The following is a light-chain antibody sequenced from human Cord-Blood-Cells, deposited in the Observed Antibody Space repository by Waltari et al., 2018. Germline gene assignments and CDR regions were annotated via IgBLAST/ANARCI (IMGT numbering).Light chain of an antibody. J-gene: IGKJ3*01. V-gene: IGKV1-39*01. Sequence: DIQMTQSPSSLSASVGDRVTITCRASQSISSYLNWHQQKPGKAPKLLIYAASSLQSGVPSRFSGSGSGTDFTLTISSLQPEDFATYYCQQSYSTPFTFGPGTKVHIQ. CDR2: AAS. CDR3: QQSYSTPFT. CDR1: QSISSY.